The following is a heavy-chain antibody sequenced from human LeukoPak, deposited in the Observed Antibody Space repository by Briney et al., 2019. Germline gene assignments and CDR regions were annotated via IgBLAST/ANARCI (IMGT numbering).Heavy chain of an antibody. D-gene: IGHD2-2*01. CDR2: IWYDGSNK. Sequence: GGSLRLSCAASGFTFSSYGMHWVRQAPGKGLEWVAVIWYDGSNKYYADSVKGRFTISRDNSKNTLYLQMNSLRAEDTAVYYCARDPRYCSSTSCPDDYYFDYWGQGTLVTVSS. J-gene: IGHJ4*02. CDR3: ARDPRYCSSTSCPDDYYFDY. V-gene: IGHV3-33*01. CDR1: GFTFSSYG.